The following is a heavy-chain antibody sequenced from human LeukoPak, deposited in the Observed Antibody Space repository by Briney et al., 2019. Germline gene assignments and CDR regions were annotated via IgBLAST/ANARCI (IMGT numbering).Heavy chain of an antibody. Sequence: GGSLRLSCAASGFTFSSYGMGWVRQAPGKGLEWVSSFSSSGAQTYYADSVKGRFTISRDISKNTLYMQMNSLRAEDTAVYYCAKDGGEYYDILTGYYPRLYYMDVWGKGTTVTISS. CDR1: GFTFSSYG. CDR3: AKDGGEYYDILTGYYPRLYYMDV. V-gene: IGHV3-23*01. J-gene: IGHJ6*03. D-gene: IGHD3-9*01. CDR2: FSSSGAQT.